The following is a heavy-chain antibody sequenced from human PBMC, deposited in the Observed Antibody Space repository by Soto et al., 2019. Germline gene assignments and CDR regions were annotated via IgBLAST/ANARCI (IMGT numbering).Heavy chain of an antibody. V-gene: IGHV4-34*01. CDR1: GGSFSGYY. CDR3: ARGAPIDIVVVPAAINFDY. D-gene: IGHD2-2*02. CDR2: INHSGST. Sequence: SETLSLTCAVYGGSFSGYYWSWIRQPPGKGLEWIGEINHSGSTNYNPSLKSRVTISVDTSKNQFSLKLSSVTAADTAVYYCARGAPIDIVVVPAAINFDYWGQGTLVTVSS. J-gene: IGHJ4*02.